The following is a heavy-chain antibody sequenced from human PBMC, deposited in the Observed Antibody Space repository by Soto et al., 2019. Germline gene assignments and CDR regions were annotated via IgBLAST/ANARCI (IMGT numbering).Heavy chain of an antibody. CDR1: GYTFTSYA. CDR3: ARALVYAFNGWFDP. D-gene: IGHD2-8*01. V-gene: IGHV1-3*01. CDR2: INAGNGNT. Sequence: QVQLVQSGAEVKKPGASVKVSCKASGYTFTSYAMHWVRQAPGQRLEWMGWINAGNGNTKYSQKFQGRVTITRDTSASTAYMELSSLRSEDTAVYCCARALVYAFNGWFDPWGQGTLVTVSS. J-gene: IGHJ5*02.